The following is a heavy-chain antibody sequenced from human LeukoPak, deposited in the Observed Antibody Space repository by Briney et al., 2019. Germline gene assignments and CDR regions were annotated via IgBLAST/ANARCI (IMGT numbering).Heavy chain of an antibody. CDR1: GFTFSSYA. V-gene: IGHV3-23*01. Sequence: PGGSLRLSCAASGFTFSSYALTWVRQAPGKGLEWVSTITGSGGSTYCADSVKGRFTISRDNSKNTLYLQMNSLRAEDTAVYYCVSPVRDYWGQGTLVTVSS. J-gene: IGHJ4*02. CDR2: ITGSGGST. CDR3: VSPVRDY.